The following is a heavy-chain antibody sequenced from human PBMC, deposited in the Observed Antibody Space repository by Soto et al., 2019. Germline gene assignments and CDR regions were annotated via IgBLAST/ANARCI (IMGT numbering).Heavy chain of an antibody. CDR1: GYTFSTYP. V-gene: IGHV1-18*01. CDR3: ARDRVEAALGTFDQ. Sequence: QVQLVQSGAEVKKPGASVKVSCKTSGYTFSTYPISWVRQAPGQGLEWVGWISTYNGKTNYGQKFQGRVTITTDTSTSTAYMDLRNLRPDDTAVYYSARDRVEAALGTFDQWGQGTLVTVSS. D-gene: IGHD6-13*01. J-gene: IGHJ4*02. CDR2: ISTYNGKT.